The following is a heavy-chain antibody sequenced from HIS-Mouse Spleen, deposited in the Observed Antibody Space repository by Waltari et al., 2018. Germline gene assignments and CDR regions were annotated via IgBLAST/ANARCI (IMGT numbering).Heavy chain of an antibody. V-gene: IGHV3-23*01. CDR3: AKGFIAAAGTDY. J-gene: IGHJ4*02. CDR1: GFTFSSYA. Sequence: EVQLLESGGGLVQPGGSLRLSCAASGFTFSSYAMSWVRQAPGKGLGWVSAMSGSGGSTYYADSVKGRFTISRDNSKNTLYLQMNSLRAEDTAVYYCAKGFIAAAGTDYWGQGTLVTVSS. CDR2: MSGSGGST. D-gene: IGHD6-13*01.